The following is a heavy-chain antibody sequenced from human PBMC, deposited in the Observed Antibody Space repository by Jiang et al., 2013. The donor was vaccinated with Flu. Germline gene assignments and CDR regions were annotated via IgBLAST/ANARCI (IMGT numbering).Heavy chain of an antibody. CDR1: GGTFSSYA. J-gene: IGHJ3*02. CDR2: IIPIFGIA. D-gene: IGHD2-2*01. CDR3: ARAGSTSGPGHDAFDI. V-gene: IGHV1-69*01. Sequence: GGTFSSYAISWVRQAPGQGLEWMGGIIPIFGIANYAQKFQGRVTITADESTSTAYMELSSLRSEDTAVYYCARAGSTSGPGHDAFDIWGQGTMVTVSS.